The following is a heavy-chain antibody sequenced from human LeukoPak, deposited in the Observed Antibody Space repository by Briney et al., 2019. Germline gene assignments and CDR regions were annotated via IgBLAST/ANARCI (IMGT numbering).Heavy chain of an antibody. CDR1: GFTFSSYG. J-gene: IGHJ4*02. D-gene: IGHD1-1*01. CDR3: ARDISKVESHY. CDR2: IRYDGSLK. V-gene: IGHV3-30*02. Sequence: GGSLRLSCAASGFTFSSYGMHWVRQAPGKGLEWVTFIRYDGSLKYYADSVKGRFTISRDNAKNSLYLQMNSLRAEDTAVYYCARDISKVESHYWGQGTLVTVSS.